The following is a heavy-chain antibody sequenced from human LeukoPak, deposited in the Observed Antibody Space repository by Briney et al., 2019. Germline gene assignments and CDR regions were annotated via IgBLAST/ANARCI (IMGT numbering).Heavy chain of an antibody. CDR2: INPDGTTT. CDR1: GFTFSTYW. J-gene: IGHJ4*02. Sequence: GGSLRLSCAASGFTFSTYWMHWVRQAPGKGLVWVSRINPDGTTTSYADSVKGRFTISRDNAKDTVYLQMNSLRAEDTAVYYCARQGTRGELDYWGQGTLVTVSS. CDR3: ARQGTRGELDY. V-gene: IGHV3-74*01. D-gene: IGHD2-21*01.